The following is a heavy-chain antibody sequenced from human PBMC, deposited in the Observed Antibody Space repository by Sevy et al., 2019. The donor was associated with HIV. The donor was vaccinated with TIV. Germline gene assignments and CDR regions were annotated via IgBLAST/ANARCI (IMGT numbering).Heavy chain of an antibody. Sequence: ASVKVSCKASGGTFSSYAISWVRQAPGQGLEWMGGIIPIFGTANYAQKFQGRVTITADESTSTAYMGLSSLRSEDTAVYYCARSGRKIFGAVPYTSYYYYGMDVWGQGTTVTVSS. CDR3: ARSGRKIFGAVPYTSYYYYGMDV. J-gene: IGHJ6*02. D-gene: IGHD3-3*01. CDR1: GGTFSSYA. CDR2: IIPIFGTA. V-gene: IGHV1-69*13.